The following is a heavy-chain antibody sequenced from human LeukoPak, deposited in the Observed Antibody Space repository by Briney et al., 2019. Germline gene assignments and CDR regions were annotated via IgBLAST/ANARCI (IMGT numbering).Heavy chain of an antibody. J-gene: IGHJ5*02. CDR1: GYTSTSYD. Sequence: GASVKVSCKASGYTSTSYDINWVRQATGQGLEWLGWMNPNSGNTGYAQKFQGRVIMTWNTSISTAYMELSSLRSEDTAVYYCARAFVIEGGFDPWGQGTLVTVSS. V-gene: IGHV1-8*01. CDR3: ARAFVIEGGFDP. CDR2: MNPNSGNT. D-gene: IGHD2-21*01.